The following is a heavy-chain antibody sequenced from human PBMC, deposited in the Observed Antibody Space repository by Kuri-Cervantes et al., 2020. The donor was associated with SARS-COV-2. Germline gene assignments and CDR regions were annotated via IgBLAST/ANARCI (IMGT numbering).Heavy chain of an antibody. J-gene: IGHJ6*02. Sequence: GESLKIPCAASGFSFRSYGMHWVRQAPGKGLEWVAIIWNDGSNKFYGDSVRGRFTISRDNSKKTLVLQMNSLRAEDTAVYYCARDSEGSTAVRPGYFYGMDVWGQGTTVTVSS. CDR3: ARDSEGSTAVRPGYFYGMDV. CDR1: GFSFRSYG. V-gene: IGHV3-33*01. CDR2: IWNDGSNK. D-gene: IGHD6-6*01.